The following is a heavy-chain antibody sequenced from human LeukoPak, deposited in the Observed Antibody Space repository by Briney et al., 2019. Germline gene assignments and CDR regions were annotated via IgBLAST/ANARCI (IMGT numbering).Heavy chain of an antibody. CDR3: AEPEGGYYDIRPD. CDR2: ISGSGGST. CDR1: GFTFSSYA. V-gene: IGHV3-23*01. D-gene: IGHD3-22*01. J-gene: IGHJ4*02. Sequence: PGGSLRLSCAASGFTFSSYAMCWVRQAPGKGLEWVSAISGSGGSTYYADSVKGRLTISRNNSKNTLYLQMNSLRAEDTAVYYCAEPEGGYYDIRPDWGQGTLVTVSS.